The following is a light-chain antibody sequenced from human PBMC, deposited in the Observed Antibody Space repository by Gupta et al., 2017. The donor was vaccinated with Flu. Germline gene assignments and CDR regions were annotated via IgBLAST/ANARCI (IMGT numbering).Light chain of an antibody. CDR3: QQSYSTPRT. J-gene: IGKJ1*01. CDR2: AAS. Sequence: DIQMTHSPSSLSASVGDRVTITCRASQSISSYLNWYQQKPGKAPKLLIYAASSGQSRFPSRFSGSGSGTXFTLTIXMLQPEDFATYYCQQSYSTPRTFGXGTKVEIK. CDR1: QSISSY. V-gene: IGKV1-39*01.